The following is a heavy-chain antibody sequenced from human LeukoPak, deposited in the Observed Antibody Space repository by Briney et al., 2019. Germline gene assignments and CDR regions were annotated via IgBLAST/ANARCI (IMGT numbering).Heavy chain of an antibody. D-gene: IGHD2-2*01. V-gene: IGHV1-2*02. J-gene: IGHJ4*02. CDR1: GYTFTGYY. CDR2: INPNSGGT. CDR3: ARGGDIVVVPAAMTVSDFDY. Sequence: ASVKVSCKASGYTFTGYYMHWVRQAPGQGLEWMGWINPNSGGTNYAQKLQGRVTMTTDTSTSTAYMELRSLRSDDTAVYYCARGGDIVVVPAAMTVSDFDYWGQGTLVTVSS.